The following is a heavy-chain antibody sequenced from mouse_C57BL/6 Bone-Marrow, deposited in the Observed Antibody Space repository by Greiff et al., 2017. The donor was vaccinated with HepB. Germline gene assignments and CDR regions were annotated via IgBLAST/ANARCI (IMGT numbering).Heavy chain of an antibody. CDR2: INPNNGGT. CDR3: ACLDGDY. Sequence: EVQLQQSGPELVKPGASVKISCKASGYTFTDYYMNWVKQSHGKSLEWIGDINPNNGGTSYNQKFKGKATLTVDKSSSTAYMELRSLTSEDSAVYYCACLDGDYWGQGTTLTVSS. CDR1: GYTFTDYY. J-gene: IGHJ2*01. D-gene: IGHD6-1*01. V-gene: IGHV1-26*01.